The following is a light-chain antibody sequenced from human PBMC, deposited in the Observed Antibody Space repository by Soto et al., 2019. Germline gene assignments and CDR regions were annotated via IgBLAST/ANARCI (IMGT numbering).Light chain of an antibody. CDR3: QHRSN. Sequence: EIVLTQSPAILSLSPGERATLYCRASQGFSNYLAWYQQKPGQAPRLLIYEASNRATGIPARFSGSGRGTDFTLTISSLEPEDFAVYYCQHRSNFGGGTKLEIK. CDR2: EAS. V-gene: IGKV3D-11*01. CDR1: QGFSNY. J-gene: IGKJ4*01.